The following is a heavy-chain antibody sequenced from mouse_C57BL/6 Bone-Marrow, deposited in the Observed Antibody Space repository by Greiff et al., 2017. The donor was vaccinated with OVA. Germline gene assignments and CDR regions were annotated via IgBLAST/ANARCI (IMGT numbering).Heavy chain of an antibody. D-gene: IGHD1-1*01. CDR2: INPNNGGT. CDR1: GYTFTDYY. V-gene: IGHV1-26*01. CDR3: AREFITTVVATDY. J-gene: IGHJ3*01. Sequence: EVQLQQSGPELVKPGASVKISCKASGYTFTDYYMNWVKQSHGKSLEWIGDINPNNGGTSYNQKFKGKATLTVDKSSSTAYMELRSLTSEDSAVYYGAREFITTVVATDYWGQGTLVTVSA.